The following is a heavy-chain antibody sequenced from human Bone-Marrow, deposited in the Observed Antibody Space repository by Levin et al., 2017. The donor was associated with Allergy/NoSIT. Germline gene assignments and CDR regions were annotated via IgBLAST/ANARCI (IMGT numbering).Heavy chain of an antibody. Sequence: KPGESLKISCKASGYTFTDYYMNWVRQAPGQGLEWMGWINPNSGGTNYAQTFQGRVTMTRDTSISTAYMELSGLRSDDTAVYYCARDPDYYDRAFDTWGQGTMVTVSS. D-gene: IGHD3-22*01. J-gene: IGHJ3*02. CDR2: INPNSGGT. CDR1: GYTFTDYY. CDR3: ARDPDYYDRAFDT. V-gene: IGHV1-2*02.